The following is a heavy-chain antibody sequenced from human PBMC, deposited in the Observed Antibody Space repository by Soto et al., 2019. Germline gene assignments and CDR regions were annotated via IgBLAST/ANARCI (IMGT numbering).Heavy chain of an antibody. Sequence: GGSLRLSCAASGFTFNSYAMSWVRQAPGKGLEWVSAISGDGRNTYYADSVKGRFTISRDNSKNTLFLQMNSLRDEDTAVYYCAKGPGYSNGWYDPDAHFDYWGQGTLVTVSS. J-gene: IGHJ4*02. D-gene: IGHD6-19*01. CDR2: ISGDGRNT. V-gene: IGHV3-23*01. CDR3: AKGPGYSNGWYDPDAHFDY. CDR1: GFTFNSYA.